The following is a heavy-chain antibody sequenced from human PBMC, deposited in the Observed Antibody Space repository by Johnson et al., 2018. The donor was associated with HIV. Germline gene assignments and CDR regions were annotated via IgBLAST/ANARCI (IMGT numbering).Heavy chain of an antibody. V-gene: IGHV3-30*04. CDR2: ISYDGSNK. CDR1: GFTFSSYA. J-gene: IGHJ3*02. D-gene: IGHD6-13*01. CDR3: ARVWGPSYSRPEDGAFDI. Sequence: QVRLVESGGGVVQPGRSLRLSCAASGFTFSSYAMHWVRQAPGKGLEWVAVISYDGSNKYYADSVKGRFTISRDNSKNTLYLQMNSLRAEDTAGYYCARVWGPSYSRPEDGAFDIGGQGTMVTVSS.